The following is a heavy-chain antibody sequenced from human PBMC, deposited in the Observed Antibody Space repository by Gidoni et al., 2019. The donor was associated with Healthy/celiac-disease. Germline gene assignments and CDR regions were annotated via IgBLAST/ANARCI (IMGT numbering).Heavy chain of an antibody. CDR1: GSTFPSYY. J-gene: IGHJ5*02. CDR2: INPSGGST. CDR3: ARAPGYCSSTSCYTGWFDP. D-gene: IGHD2-2*02. V-gene: IGHV1-46*01. Sequence: QVQLVQSGAEVKKPGASVTVSCKASGSTFPSYYMPWVRQAPGQGLEWMGIINPSGGSTSYAQKFQGRVTMTRDTSTSTVYMELSSLRSEDTAVYYCARAPGYCSSTSCYTGWFDPWGQGTLVTVSS.